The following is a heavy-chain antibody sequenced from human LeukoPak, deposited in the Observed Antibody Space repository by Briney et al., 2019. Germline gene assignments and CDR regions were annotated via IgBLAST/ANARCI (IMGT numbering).Heavy chain of an antibody. Sequence: PGGSLRLSCAASGFTFSSYAMSWVRQAPGKGLEWVSAISGSGGSTYYADSVKGRFTISRDNSKNTLYLQMNSLRAEDTAVYYCARASGYSYGYGTQGYWGQGTLVTVSS. V-gene: IGHV3-23*01. D-gene: IGHD5-18*01. CDR1: GFTFSSYA. CDR3: ARASGYSYGYGTQGY. J-gene: IGHJ4*02. CDR2: ISGSGGST.